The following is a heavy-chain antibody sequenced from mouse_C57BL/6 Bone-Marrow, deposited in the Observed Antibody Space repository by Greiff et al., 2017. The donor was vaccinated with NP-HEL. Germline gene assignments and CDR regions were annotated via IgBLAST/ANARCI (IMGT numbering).Heavy chain of an antibody. Sequence: VQLKQPGAELVKPGASVKLSCKASGYTFTSYWMHWVKQRPGQGLEWIGMIHPNSGSTNYNEKFKSKATLTVDKSSSTAYMQISSLTSEDSAVYYCASEGENSNPWFADWGQGTLVTVSA. CDR1: GYTFTSYW. CDR3: ASEGENSNPWFAD. V-gene: IGHV1-64*01. J-gene: IGHJ3*01. CDR2: IHPNSGST. D-gene: IGHD2-5*01.